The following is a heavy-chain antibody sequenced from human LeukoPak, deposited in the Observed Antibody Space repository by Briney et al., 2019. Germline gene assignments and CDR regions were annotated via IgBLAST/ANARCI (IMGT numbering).Heavy chain of an antibody. D-gene: IGHD2-2*02. J-gene: IGHJ5*02. CDR3: ARVPDCSTTSCYTLGWLDP. Sequence: SETLSHTCAVYDGLFSGYYWSWIRQPPGMGLEWIGEVNHSGTTNYNPSLKSRVTISVDTSKSQFSLKLTSVTAADTAVYYCARVPDCSTTSCYTLGWLDPWGQGTLVTVSS. CDR1: DGLFSGYY. V-gene: IGHV4-34*01. CDR2: VNHSGTT.